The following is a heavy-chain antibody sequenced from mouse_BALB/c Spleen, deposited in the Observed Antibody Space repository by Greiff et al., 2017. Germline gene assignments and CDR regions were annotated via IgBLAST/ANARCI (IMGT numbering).Heavy chain of an antibody. CDR1: GFNIKDTY. CDR2: IDPANGNT. Sequence: EVHLVESGAELVKPGASVKLSCTASGFNIKDTYMHWVKQRPEQGLEWIGRIDPANGNTKYDPKFQGKATITADTSSNTAYLQLSSLTSEDTAVYYGARSGSSYRYWYCDVWGAGTTVTVSS. D-gene: IGHD1-1*01. V-gene: IGHV14-3*02. J-gene: IGHJ1*01. CDR3: ARSGSSYRYWYCDV.